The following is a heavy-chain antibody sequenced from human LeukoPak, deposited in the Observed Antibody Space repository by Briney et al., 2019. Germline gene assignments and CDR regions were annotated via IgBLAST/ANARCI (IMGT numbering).Heavy chain of an antibody. CDR1: GYTFTGYY. CDR2: INPNSGGT. J-gene: IGHJ4*02. CDR3: AGVYYYDSSGTKDY. Sequence: ASVKISCKASGYTFTGYYMHWVRQAPGQGLEWMGWINPNSGGTNYAQKFQGRVTMTRDTSISTAYMELSRLRSDDTAVYYCAGVYYYDSSGTKDYWGQGTLVTVSS. D-gene: IGHD3-22*01. V-gene: IGHV1-2*02.